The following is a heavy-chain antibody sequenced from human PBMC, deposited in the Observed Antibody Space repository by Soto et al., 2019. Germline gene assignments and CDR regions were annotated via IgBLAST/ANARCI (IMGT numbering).Heavy chain of an antibody. D-gene: IGHD2-15*01. J-gene: IGHJ1*01. CDR2: IDWDDDK. CDR3: ARIQVGYCSGGSCHDDSAEYFQH. V-gene: IGHV2-70*11. Sequence: SGPTLVNPTQTLTLTCTFSGFSLSTSGMCVSRIRQPPGKALEWLARIDWDDDKYYSTSLKTRLTISKDTSKNQVVLTMTNMDPVDTATYYCARIQVGYCSGGSCHDDSAEYFQHWGQGTLVTVSS. CDR1: GFSLSTSGMC.